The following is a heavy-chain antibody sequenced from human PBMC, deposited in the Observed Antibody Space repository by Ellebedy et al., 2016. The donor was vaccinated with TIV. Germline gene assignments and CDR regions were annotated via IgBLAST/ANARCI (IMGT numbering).Heavy chain of an antibody. CDR1: GGSISDYS. CDR3: ARGGDRASFYY. CDR2: IDASGRA. J-gene: IGHJ4*02. D-gene: IGHD3-10*01. Sequence: MPSETLSLTCTVSGGSISDYSWSWIRQPAGKGLEWVGHIDASGRASYNASLRSRVTMSVDTSKKQVSLRLSSLTAADTAVYYCARGGDRASFYYWGQGTLVTVSS. V-gene: IGHV4-4*07.